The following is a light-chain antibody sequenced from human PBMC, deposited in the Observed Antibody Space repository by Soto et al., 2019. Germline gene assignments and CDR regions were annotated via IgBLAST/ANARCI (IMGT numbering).Light chain of an antibody. CDR3: QQRSNWPPLT. Sequence: EVVLTHSPGALSMSPGERATLSFRASQSVSSYLAWYQQKPGQAPRLLIYDASNRATGIPARFSGSGSGTDFTLTISSLEPEDFAVYYCQQRSNWPPLTFGQGTRLEIK. CDR2: DAS. V-gene: IGKV3-11*01. CDR1: QSVSSY. J-gene: IGKJ5*01.